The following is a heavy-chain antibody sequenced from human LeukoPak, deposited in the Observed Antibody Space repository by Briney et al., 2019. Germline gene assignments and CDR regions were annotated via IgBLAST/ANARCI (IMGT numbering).Heavy chain of an antibody. CDR1: GFTFSSYG. CDR2: ISYDGSNK. Sequence: GGSLRLSCAASGFTFSSYGMHWVRQAPGKGLEWVAVISYDGSNKYYADSVKGRFTISRDNSKNTLYLQMDSLRAEDTAVYYCAKASNPYSYGYFDYWGQGTLVTVSS. V-gene: IGHV3-30*18. D-gene: IGHD5-18*01. J-gene: IGHJ4*02. CDR3: AKASNPYSYGYFDY.